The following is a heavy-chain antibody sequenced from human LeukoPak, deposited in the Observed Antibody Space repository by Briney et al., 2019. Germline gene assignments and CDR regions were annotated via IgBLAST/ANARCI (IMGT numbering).Heavy chain of an antibody. D-gene: IGHD3-10*01. CDR3: ARGRVMVRGVIISPLNY. V-gene: IGHV1-8*01. Sequence: ASVKVSCKASGYTFTSYDINWVRQATGQGLEWMGWMNPNSGNTGYAQKFQGRATMTRNTSISTAYMELSSLRSEDTAVYYRARGRVMVRGVIISPLNYWGQGTLVTVSS. CDR1: GYTFTSYD. CDR2: MNPNSGNT. J-gene: IGHJ4*02.